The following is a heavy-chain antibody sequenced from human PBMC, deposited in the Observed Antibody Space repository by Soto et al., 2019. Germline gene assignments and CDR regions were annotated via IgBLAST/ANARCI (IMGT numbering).Heavy chain of an antibody. CDR1: GFTFSSYG. CDR2: IWYDGSNK. J-gene: IGHJ4*02. V-gene: IGHV3-33*01. CDR3: ARDMSGYCSGGSCYSGRFDY. Sequence: QVQLVESGGGVVQPGRSLRLSCAVSGFTFSSYGMHWVRQAPGKGLEWVAVIWYDGSNKYYADSVKGRFTISRDNSKNTLYLQMNSRRAEDTAVYYCARDMSGYCSGGSCYSGRFDYWVQGTLVIVSS. D-gene: IGHD2-15*01.